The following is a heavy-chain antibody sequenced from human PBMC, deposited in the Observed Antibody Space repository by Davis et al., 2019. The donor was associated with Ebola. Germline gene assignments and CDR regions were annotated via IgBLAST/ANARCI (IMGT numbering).Heavy chain of an antibody. Sequence: PGGSLRLSCAASGFTFSSYSMNWVRQAPGKGLEWVSVIYSGGSTYYADSVKGRFTISRDNSKNTLYLQMNSLRAEDTAVYYCARDPGTEFDYWGQGILVTVSS. CDR2: IYSGGST. CDR3: ARDPGTEFDY. CDR1: GFTFSSYS. V-gene: IGHV3-66*02. J-gene: IGHJ4*02.